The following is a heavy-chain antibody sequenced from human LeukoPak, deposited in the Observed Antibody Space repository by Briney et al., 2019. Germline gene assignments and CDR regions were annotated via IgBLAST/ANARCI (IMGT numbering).Heavy chain of an antibody. J-gene: IGHJ4*02. CDR3: AHGGRKMATMDLFDY. CDR2: IYWDDDK. Sequence: SGPTLVKPTQTLTLTCTFSGFSLTTSGVAVGWIRQPPGKALEWLALIYWDDDKRYSPSLKSRLTITKDTSKNQVVLTMTNMDPVDTAAYYCAHGGRKMATMDLFDYWGQGTLVTVSS. CDR1: GFSLTTSGVA. V-gene: IGHV2-5*02. D-gene: IGHD5-24*01.